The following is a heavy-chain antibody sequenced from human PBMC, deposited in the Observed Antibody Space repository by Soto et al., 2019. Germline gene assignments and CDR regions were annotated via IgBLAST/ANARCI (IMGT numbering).Heavy chain of an antibody. CDR3: AKDRPYNLRGYIRNHDASDV. CDR1: GGTLSKFG. CDR2: ILPIFDEP. D-gene: IGHD5-12*01. Sequence: QVQLVQSGAELRQPGSSVRVSCKASGGTLSKFGIAWFRQAPGQRPEWMGNILPIFDEPTYAFTLKNRLNLVADQANDCIYKGLGRLTTEEPAIYYCAKDRPYNLRGYIRNHDASDVWGQGT. J-gene: IGHJ3*01. V-gene: IGHV1-69*18.